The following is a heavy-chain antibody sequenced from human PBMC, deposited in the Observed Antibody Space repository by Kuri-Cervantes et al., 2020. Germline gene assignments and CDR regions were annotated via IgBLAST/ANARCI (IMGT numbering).Heavy chain of an antibody. V-gene: IGHV3-30*02. Sequence: GESLKISCAASGFTFSSYGMHWVRQAPGKGLEWVAVIWYDGSNKYYADSVKGRFTISRDNSKNTLYLQMNSLRAEDTAVYYCAKDPETGFSSGWYSYYFDYWGQGTLVTVSS. CDR2: IWYDGSNK. J-gene: IGHJ4*02. CDR3: AKDPETGFSSGWYSYYFDY. D-gene: IGHD6-19*01. CDR1: GFTFSSYG.